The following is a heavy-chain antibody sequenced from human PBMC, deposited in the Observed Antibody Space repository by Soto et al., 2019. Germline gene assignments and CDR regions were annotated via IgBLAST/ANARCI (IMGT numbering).Heavy chain of an antibody. V-gene: IGHV5-10-1*01. CDR1: GYIFTAYW. CDR3: ARPIGLPAAYYYYYGLDV. J-gene: IGHJ6*02. Sequence: GESLKISCKGSGYIFTAYWITWVRQMPGKGLEWMGSIDPSDSYTDYSPSFQGHVTISVDKSTSSAFLQWNSLKASDTAMYYCARPIGLPAAYYYYYGLDVWGQGTTVTVSS. D-gene: IGHD2-2*01. CDR2: IDPSDSYT.